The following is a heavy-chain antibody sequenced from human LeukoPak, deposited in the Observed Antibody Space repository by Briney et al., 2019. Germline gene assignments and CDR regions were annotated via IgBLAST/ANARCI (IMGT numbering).Heavy chain of an antibody. J-gene: IGHJ3*02. CDR3: ARDAAVGEVDAFDI. D-gene: IGHD3-10*01. V-gene: IGHV4-59*01. CDR2: IYYSGST. Sequence: SETLSFTCTVSGGSISSYYWSWIRQPPGKGLEWIGYIYYSGSTNYNPSLKSRVTISVDTSKNQFSLKLSSVTAADTAVYYCARDAAVGEVDAFDIWGQGTMVTVSS. CDR1: GGSISSYY.